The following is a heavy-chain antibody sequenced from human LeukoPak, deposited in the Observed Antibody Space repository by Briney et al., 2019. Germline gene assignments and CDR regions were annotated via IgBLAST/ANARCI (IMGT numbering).Heavy chain of an antibody. J-gene: IGHJ3*02. CDR2: IYHSGST. D-gene: IGHD1-1*01. Sequence: SETLSLTCTVSGYSISSGYYWGWIRQPPGKGLEWIGSIYHSGSTYYNPSLKSRVTISVDTSKNQFSLKLSSVTAADTAVYYCAKRNVAWDAFDIWGQGTMVTVSS. V-gene: IGHV4-38-2*02. CDR3: AKRNVAWDAFDI. CDR1: GYSISSGYY.